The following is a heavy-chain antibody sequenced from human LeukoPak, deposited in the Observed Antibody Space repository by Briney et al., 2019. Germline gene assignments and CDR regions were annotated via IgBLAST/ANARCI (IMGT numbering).Heavy chain of an antibody. Sequence: ASVKVSCKASGYTFSSYYMHWVRQAPGQGLEWMGIINPSGGSTSYAQKFQGRVTMTRDTSTSTVYMELSSLRSEDTAVYYCARDQKGCSGGSCYKYYYYMDVWGKGTTVTVSS. J-gene: IGHJ6*03. CDR3: ARDQKGCSGGSCYKYYYYMDV. D-gene: IGHD2-15*01. CDR2: INPSGGST. CDR1: GYTFSSYY. V-gene: IGHV1-46*01.